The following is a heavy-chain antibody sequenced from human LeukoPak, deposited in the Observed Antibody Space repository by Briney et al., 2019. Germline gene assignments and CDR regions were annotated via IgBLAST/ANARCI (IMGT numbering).Heavy chain of an antibody. CDR1: GFTFGDYA. V-gene: IGHV3-49*04. J-gene: IGHJ4*02. D-gene: IGHD5-12*01. CDR3: ARGGGYSGYGFFDY. CDR2: IRSKTYDGTT. Sequence: TGGSLRLSCAASGFTFGDYAMTWVRQAPGKGLEWVGFIRSKTYDGTTEYAASMKGRFTISRDDSKSIAYLQMNSLKTEDTAVYYCARGGGYSGYGFFDYWGQGTLVTVSS.